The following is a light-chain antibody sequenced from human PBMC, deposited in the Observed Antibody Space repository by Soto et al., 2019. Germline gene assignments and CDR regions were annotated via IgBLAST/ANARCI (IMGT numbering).Light chain of an antibody. CDR3: KQRSNWPWT. CDR1: QSVSSY. V-gene: IGKV3-11*01. Sequence: EIVLPQSPATLSLSPGESATLSGRARQSVSSYLAWYQQKPGQAHRLLIYDASNRATGIPARFSGSGSGTDFTLTISSLEPEEFAVYYCKQRSNWPWTVGQGTKVAIK. CDR2: DAS. J-gene: IGKJ1*01.